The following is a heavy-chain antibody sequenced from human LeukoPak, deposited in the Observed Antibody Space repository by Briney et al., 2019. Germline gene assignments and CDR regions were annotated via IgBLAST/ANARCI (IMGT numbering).Heavy chain of an antibody. D-gene: IGHD2-2*01. CDR2: ISGSGGST. J-gene: IGHJ4*02. CDR3: ATDCSSTSCEIDY. V-gene: IGHV3-23*01. Sequence: GGSLRLFCAASGFTFSSYAMSWVRQAPGKGLEWVSAISGSGGSTYYADSVKGRFTISRDNSKNTLYLQMNSLRAEDTAVYYCATDCSSTSCEIDYWGQGTLVTVSS. CDR1: GFTFSSYA.